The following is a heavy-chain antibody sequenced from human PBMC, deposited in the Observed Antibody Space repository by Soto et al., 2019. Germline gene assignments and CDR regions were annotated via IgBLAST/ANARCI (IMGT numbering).Heavy chain of an antibody. D-gene: IGHD2-15*01. Sequence: ASVKVSCQASGYTFTSYAMHWVRQAPGQRLEWMGWINAGNGNTKYSQKFQGRVTITRDTSASTAYMELSSLRSEDTAVYYCARDLCSSSSCSGGAYYYYGMDVWGQGTTVTVSS. CDR2: INAGNGNT. CDR1: GYTFTSYA. CDR3: ARDLCSSSSCSGGAYYYYGMDV. V-gene: IGHV1-3*01. J-gene: IGHJ6*02.